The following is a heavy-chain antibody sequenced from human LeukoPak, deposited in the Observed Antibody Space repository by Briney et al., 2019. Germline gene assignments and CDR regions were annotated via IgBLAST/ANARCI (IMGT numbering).Heavy chain of an antibody. Sequence: PSETLSLTCSVSGGSIGSSLYFWGWIRQPPGKGLEWIGNIYYSGTTYYNPSLKSRVTISVDTSKNQFSLKVSSVTAADTAVFYCARDRRSGYSGYNYYYYYYMDVWGKGTTVTVSS. D-gene: IGHD5-12*01. CDR2: IYYSGTT. CDR1: GGSIGSSLYF. CDR3: ARDRRSGYSGYNYYYYYYMDV. V-gene: IGHV4-39*07. J-gene: IGHJ6*03.